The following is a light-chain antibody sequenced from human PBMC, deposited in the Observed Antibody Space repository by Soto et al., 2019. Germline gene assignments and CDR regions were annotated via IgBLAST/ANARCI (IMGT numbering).Light chain of an antibody. CDR2: DAT. V-gene: IGKV1-5*01. CDR1: QSISRW. Sequence: DIQMTQSPSTLSASVGDRVTITCRASQSISRWLAWYQQKPGKAPKLLIHDATSLESGVPSRFSGCGSGTEFTLTISSLQPDDYEPYYCQQYSSYWTFGQGTKVDIK. J-gene: IGKJ1*01. CDR3: QQYSSYWT.